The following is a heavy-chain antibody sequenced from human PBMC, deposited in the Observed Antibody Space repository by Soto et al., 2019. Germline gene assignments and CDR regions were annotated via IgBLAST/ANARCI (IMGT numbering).Heavy chain of an antibody. CDR2: IYYSGST. J-gene: IGHJ4*02. CDR3: ARGAVAGVDY. Sequence: SETLSLSCTVSGGSISSYYSSSIRQPPGKGLEWIGYIYYSGSTNYNPSLKSRVTISVDTSKNQFSLKLSSVTAADTAVYYCARGAVAGVDYWGQGTLVTVSS. V-gene: IGHV4-59*08. CDR1: GGSISSYY. D-gene: IGHD6-19*01.